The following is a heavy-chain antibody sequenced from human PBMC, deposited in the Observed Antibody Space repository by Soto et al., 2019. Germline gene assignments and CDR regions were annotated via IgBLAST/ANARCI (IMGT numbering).Heavy chain of an antibody. CDR2: IYNSGST. CDR1: GGSISSGGYY. Sequence: SETLSLTCTVSGGSISSGGYYWSWIRQHPGKGLEWIGYIYNSGSTYYNASLKSRVTISVDTSKNQFSLKLSSVTAADTAVYYCAREGGIAAAGTRGVDWFDPWSQGTLVTVSS. CDR3: AREGGIAAAGTRGVDWFDP. V-gene: IGHV4-31*03. J-gene: IGHJ5*02. D-gene: IGHD6-13*01.